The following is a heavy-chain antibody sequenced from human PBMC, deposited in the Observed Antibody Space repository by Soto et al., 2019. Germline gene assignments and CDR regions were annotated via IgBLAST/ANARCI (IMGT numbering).Heavy chain of an antibody. CDR2: IKQDGSEK. V-gene: IGHV3-7*01. D-gene: IGHD2-8*01. CDR1: GFTFSSYW. CDR3: ARDLGYCTNGVCP. Sequence: GGSLRLSCAASGFTFSSYWMSWVRQAPGKGLEWVANIKQDGSEKYYVDSVKGRFTISRDNAKNSLYLQMNSLRAEDTAVYYCARDLGYCTNGVCPWGQGTLVTVSS. J-gene: IGHJ5*02.